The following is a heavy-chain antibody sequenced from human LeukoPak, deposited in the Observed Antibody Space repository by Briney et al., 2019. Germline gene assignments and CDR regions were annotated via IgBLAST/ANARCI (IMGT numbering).Heavy chain of an antibody. Sequence: SETLSLTCTVSGGSISSYYWSWIRQPPEKGLEWIGYIYYSGSTNYNPSLKSRVTMLIDTSKNQFSLKLTSVTAADTAVYYCARSRGRLLYYFDYWGQGTLVTVSS. CDR1: GGSISSYY. CDR2: IYYSGST. V-gene: IGHV4-59*01. CDR3: ARSRGRLLYYFDY. J-gene: IGHJ4*02. D-gene: IGHD1-26*01.